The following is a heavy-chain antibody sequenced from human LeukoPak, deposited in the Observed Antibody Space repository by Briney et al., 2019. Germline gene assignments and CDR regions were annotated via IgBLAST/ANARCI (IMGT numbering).Heavy chain of an antibody. V-gene: IGHV3-7*01. D-gene: IGHD3-10*01. J-gene: IGHJ4*02. CDR2: IKDDGREK. Sequence: HPGGSLRLSCAASEFTFSSYWMSWVRQAPGKGLEWVATIKDDGREKYYVDSAKGRFTISRDNAKNSLYLQMNSLRAEDTGVFYCARVLRGVSRFSAQDYWGQGTLVTVSS. CDR3: ARVLRGVSRFSAQDY. CDR1: EFTFSSYW.